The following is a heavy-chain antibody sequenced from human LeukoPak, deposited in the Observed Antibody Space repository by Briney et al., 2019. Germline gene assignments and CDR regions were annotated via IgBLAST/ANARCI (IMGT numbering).Heavy chain of an antibody. V-gene: IGHV4-39*01. Sequence: SETLSLTCAVYGGSFSSYYWGWIRQPPGKGLEWIGSIYYSGSTYYNPSLKSRVTISVDTSKNQFSLKLSSVTAADTAVYYCARRYGYRYYFDYWGQGTLVTVSS. D-gene: IGHD4-17*01. CDR1: GGSFSSYY. CDR2: IYYSGST. J-gene: IGHJ4*02. CDR3: ARRYGYRYYFDY.